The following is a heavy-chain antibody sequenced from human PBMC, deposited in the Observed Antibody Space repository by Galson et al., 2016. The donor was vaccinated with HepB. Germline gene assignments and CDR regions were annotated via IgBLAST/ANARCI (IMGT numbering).Heavy chain of an antibody. Sequence: SLRLSCAASGFAFSSHWMHWVRQAPGKGLEWVSYISSRDNIIYYADFVKGRFTISRDNAKNSLYLQMNSLGAEDTAVYYCATKYSSLDPLYWGQGTLVTVSS. V-gene: IGHV3-48*03. CDR3: ATKYSSLDPLY. D-gene: IGHD6-6*01. CDR1: GFAFSSHW. CDR2: ISSRDNII. J-gene: IGHJ4*02.